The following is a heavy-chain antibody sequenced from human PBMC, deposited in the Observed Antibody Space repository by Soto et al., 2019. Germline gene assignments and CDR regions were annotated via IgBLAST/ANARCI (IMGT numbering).Heavy chain of an antibody. CDR2: ISGSGGST. J-gene: IGHJ6*03. CDR3: AKFYSNLLIGYYYYMDV. V-gene: IGHV3-23*01. CDR1: GFTFSSYA. Sequence: GGSLRLSCAASGFTFSSYAMSWVRQAPGKGLEWVSAISGSGGSTYYADSVKGRFTISRDNSKDTLYLQMNSLRAEDTAVYYCAKFYSNLLIGYYYYMDVWGKGTTVTVSS. D-gene: IGHD4-4*01.